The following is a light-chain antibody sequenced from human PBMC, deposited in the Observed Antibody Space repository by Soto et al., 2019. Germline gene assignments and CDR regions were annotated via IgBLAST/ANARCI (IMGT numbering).Light chain of an antibody. J-gene: IGLJ2*01. CDR3: SSYTSSNTVI. CDR1: SSDVGSYNY. Sequence: QSALTQPASVSGSPGQSITISCTGTSSDVGSYNYVSWYQHHPGKAPKLMIYEVSNRPSGVSNRFSGSKSANTASLTISGLQAEDDADYYCSSYTSSNTVIFGGGTKLTVL. V-gene: IGLV2-14*01. CDR2: EVS.